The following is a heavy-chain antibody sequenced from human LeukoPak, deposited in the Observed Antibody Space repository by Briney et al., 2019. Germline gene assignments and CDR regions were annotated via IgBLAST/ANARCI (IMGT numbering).Heavy chain of an antibody. CDR2: IYPGDSDP. J-gene: IGHJ4*02. Sequence: GESLKISCKGSGYSFASYWIAWVRQMPGKGLEWMGIIYPGDSDPRYSPSFQGQVTISADKSISTAYLQWSSLKASDSAMYYCVRHGLGSSWFGFDYWGQGTLVTVSS. CDR3: VRHGLGSSWFGFDY. D-gene: IGHD6-13*01. V-gene: IGHV5-51*01. CDR1: GYSFASYW.